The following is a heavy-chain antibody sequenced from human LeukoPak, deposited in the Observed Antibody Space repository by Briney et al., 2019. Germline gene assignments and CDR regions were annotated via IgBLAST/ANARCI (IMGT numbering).Heavy chain of an antibody. D-gene: IGHD6-19*01. J-gene: IGHJ5*02. CDR1: GYSFPTYW. V-gene: IGHV5-51*01. Sequence: GESLKISCKGSGYSFPTYWIGWVRQMPGKRLEWMGIIYPRDSDIRYSPSFQGQVTISADKSISTAYLQWSSLKASDTAIYYCARGSSGYWFDPWGQGTLVTVSS. CDR3: ARGSSGYWFDP. CDR2: IYPRDSDI.